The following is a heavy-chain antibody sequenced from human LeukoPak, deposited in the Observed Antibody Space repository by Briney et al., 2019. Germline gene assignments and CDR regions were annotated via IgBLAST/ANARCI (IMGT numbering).Heavy chain of an antibody. J-gene: IGHJ4*02. V-gene: IGHV1-18*01. Sequence: GASVKVSCKASGYTFTSYGISWVRQAPGQGLECMGWINPYKGNTNYAKKCQGRVTLTTDTSTSTAYMELRSLRSDDSAMYYCAREIYGRFDFWGQGTLVTVSS. CDR2: INPYKGNT. CDR1: GYTFTSYG. D-gene: IGHD4-17*01. CDR3: AREIYGRFDF.